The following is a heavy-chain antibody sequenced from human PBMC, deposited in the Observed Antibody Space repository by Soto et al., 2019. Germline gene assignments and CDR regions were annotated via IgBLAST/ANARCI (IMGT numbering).Heavy chain of an antibody. Sequence: QVQLQQWGAGLLKPSETLSLTCAVYGGSFSGYYWSWIRQPPGKGLEGIGETNHSGSTNYNPSLKSRVTISVDTSKNQFSLKLISVTAADTAVYYGARVLHMKAFDIWGQGTMVTVSS. J-gene: IGHJ3*02. CDR1: GGSFSGYY. CDR3: ARVLHMKAFDI. D-gene: IGHD3-10*01. CDR2: TNHSGST. V-gene: IGHV4-34*01.